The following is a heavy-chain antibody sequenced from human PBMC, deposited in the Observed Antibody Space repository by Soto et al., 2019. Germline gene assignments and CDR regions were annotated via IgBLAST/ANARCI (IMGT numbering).Heavy chain of an antibody. D-gene: IGHD1-26*01. V-gene: IGHV3-33*01. CDR3: ARGGATPPEGIDY. CDR1: GFTFSSYG. J-gene: IGHJ4*02. CDR2: IWYDGSNK. Sequence: QVQLVESGGGVVQPGRSLRLSCAASGFTFSSYGMHWVRQAPGKGLEWVAVIWYDGSNKYYADSVKGRFTISRDNSKNTLYLQMNSLRAEDTAVYYCARGGATPPEGIDYWGQGTLVTVSS.